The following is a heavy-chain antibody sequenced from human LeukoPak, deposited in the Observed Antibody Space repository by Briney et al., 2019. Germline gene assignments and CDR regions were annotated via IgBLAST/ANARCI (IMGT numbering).Heavy chain of an antibody. CDR2: VSSASSHV. D-gene: IGHD4-23*01. V-gene: IGHV3-21*01. J-gene: IGHJ3*02. CDR1: GFSFSTYA. CDR3: ARRSRWQDAFDI. Sequence: GGSLRLSCVASGFSFSTYAMNWVRQAPGKGPEWVSYVSSASSHVYYADSVRGRFIISRDNAKNSLYLQMNSLRAEDTAVYYCARRSRWQDAFDIWGQGTMVTVSS.